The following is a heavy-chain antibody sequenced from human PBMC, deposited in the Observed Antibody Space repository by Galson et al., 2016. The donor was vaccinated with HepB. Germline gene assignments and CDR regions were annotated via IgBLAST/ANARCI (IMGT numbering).Heavy chain of an antibody. CDR3: VRLSDVTVFGIFSKKGPADY. J-gene: IGHJ4*02. Sequence: GAEVKKPGESLKISCKGSKNSFTNDWIGWVRQTPGKGLEWMGIIGPGDSDIRYRPSFQGQVIISVDKSISTAYLPWRSLKASDTAMYYCVRLSDVTVFGIFSKKGPADYWGQGTLVTVSS. D-gene: IGHD3-3*01. CDR2: IGPGDSDI. CDR1: KNSFTNDW. V-gene: IGHV5-51*01.